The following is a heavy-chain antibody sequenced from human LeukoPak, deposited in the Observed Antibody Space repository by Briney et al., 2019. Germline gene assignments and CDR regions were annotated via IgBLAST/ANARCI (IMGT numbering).Heavy chain of an antibody. CDR1: GYIFSNYW. V-gene: IGHV5-51*01. Sequence: RGESLKISCKGSGYIFSNYWIGWVRQMPGKGLEWMGVISPGDSDTKYSPSFEGQVTISADKSISTAYLQWSSLKASDTAMYYCGGIEEQLIYREWSDPWGQGNLVTVSS. D-gene: IGHD5-12*01. J-gene: IGHJ5*02. CDR3: GGIEEQLIYREWSDP. CDR2: ISPGDSDT.